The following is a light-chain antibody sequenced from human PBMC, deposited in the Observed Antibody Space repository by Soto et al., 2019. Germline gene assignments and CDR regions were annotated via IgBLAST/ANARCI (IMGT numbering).Light chain of an antibody. J-gene: IGKJ2*01. CDR2: AAS. CDR3: QQSYTTPVYT. Sequence: DIQMTQSPSSLSASVGDRVTITCRARQNIIFYLNWYQQKPGKAPKLLIYAASNLQSGVPSRFSGSGSGTEFTLTISSLQPEDFATDFCQQSYTTPVYTFGQGTKLEIK. CDR1: QNIIFY. V-gene: IGKV1-39*01.